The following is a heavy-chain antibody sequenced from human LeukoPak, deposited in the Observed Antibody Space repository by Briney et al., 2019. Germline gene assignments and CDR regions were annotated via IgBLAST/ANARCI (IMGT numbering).Heavy chain of an antibody. CDR1: GFTLSNYW. Sequence: GGSLRLSCEGFGFTLSNYWMTWVRQAPGKGLEWVANIKEDGSVKLYVDSVRGRFTISRDNAENSLYLQMNNLRAEDTAVYYCAREADGDYDYWGQGTLVTVSS. J-gene: IGHJ4*02. D-gene: IGHD4-17*01. CDR2: IKEDGSVK. CDR3: AREADGDYDY. V-gene: IGHV3-7*01.